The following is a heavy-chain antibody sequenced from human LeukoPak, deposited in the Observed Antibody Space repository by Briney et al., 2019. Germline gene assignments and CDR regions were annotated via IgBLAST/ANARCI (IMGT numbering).Heavy chain of an antibody. J-gene: IGHJ4*02. CDR3: ARAGRNRYCSSTSCYNSPILFEY. Sequence: PSETLSLTCATSGGSFTSYSWSWIRQPPGKGLEWIAYIYTSGSTTYNPSPKSRATISVGTAKSQSSLKLRSVTAADTAVYYCARAGRNRYCSSTSCYNSPILFEYRGQATLVTVSS. D-gene: IGHD2-2*02. V-gene: IGHV4-4*09. CDR2: IYTSGST. CDR1: GGSFTSYS.